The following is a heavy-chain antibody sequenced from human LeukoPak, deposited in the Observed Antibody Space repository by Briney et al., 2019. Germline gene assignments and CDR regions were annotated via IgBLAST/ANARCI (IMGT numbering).Heavy chain of an antibody. D-gene: IGHD4/OR15-4a*01. Sequence: PGGSLRLSCAASGFTFSSYGMHWVRQAPGKGLEWVAFIRYDGSNKYYADSVKGRFTISRDNSKNTLYLQMNSLRAEDTAVYNCVKANRANNYYYYMDVRGKGTTVTVSS. V-gene: IGHV3-30*02. CDR3: VKANRANNYYYYMDV. CDR2: IRYDGSNK. CDR1: GFTFSSYG. J-gene: IGHJ6*03.